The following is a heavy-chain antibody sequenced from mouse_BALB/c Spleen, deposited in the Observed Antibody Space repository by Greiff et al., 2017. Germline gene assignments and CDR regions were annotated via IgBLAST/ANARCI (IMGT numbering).Heavy chain of an antibody. CDR1: GFSLTGYG. Sequence: QVQLKESGPGLVAPSQSLSITCTVSGFSLTGYGVHWVRQSPGKGLEWLGVIWSGGSTDYNAAFISRLSISKDNSKSQVFFKMNSLQANDTAIYYCARSTTVDPPDYWGQGTTLTVSS. V-gene: IGHV2-2*02. D-gene: IGHD1-1*01. CDR2: IWSGGST. CDR3: ARSTTVDPPDY. J-gene: IGHJ2*01.